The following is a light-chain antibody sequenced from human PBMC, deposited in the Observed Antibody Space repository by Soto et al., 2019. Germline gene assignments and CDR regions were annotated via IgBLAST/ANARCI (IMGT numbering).Light chain of an antibody. V-gene: IGKV3-20*01. CDR1: QSVSSSY. CDR3: QQYGSSPWK. CDR2: GAS. Sequence: EIVLTQSPGTLSLSPGERATLSCRASQSVSSSYLAWYQQKPGQAPRPLIYGASSRAIGIPDRFSGSGSGTDFTLTISRLEPEDFAVYYCQQYGSSPWKFGQGT. J-gene: IGKJ1*01.